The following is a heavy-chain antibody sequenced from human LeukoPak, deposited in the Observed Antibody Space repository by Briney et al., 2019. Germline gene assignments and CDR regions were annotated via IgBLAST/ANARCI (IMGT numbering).Heavy chain of an antibody. V-gene: IGHV1-69*04. CDR3: ARDDRDGYNYFDY. Sequence: ASVKVSCKASGGTFSSYAISWVRQAPGQGPEWMGRIIPILGIANYAQKFQGRVTITADKSTSTAYMELSSLRSEDTAVYYCARDDRDGYNYFDYWGQGTLVTVSS. D-gene: IGHD5-24*01. CDR2: IIPILGIA. J-gene: IGHJ4*02. CDR1: GGTFSSYA.